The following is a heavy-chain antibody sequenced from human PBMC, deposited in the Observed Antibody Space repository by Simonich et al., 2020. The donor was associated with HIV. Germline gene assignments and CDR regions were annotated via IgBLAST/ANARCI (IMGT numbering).Heavy chain of an antibody. CDR3: AGTGPLLDF. CDR2: IYHSGST. J-gene: IGHJ4*02. V-gene: IGHV4-38-2*02. D-gene: IGHD7-27*01. CDR1: GCPISSGYY. Sequence: QVQLQESGPGLVKPSQTLSLTCTVSGCPISSGYYWGWIRPPPGKGLEWIGNIYHSGSTYYNPSLKSRVTMSVDTSKNPFSLKLSSVTAADTAVYYCAGTGPLLDFWGQGTLVTVSS.